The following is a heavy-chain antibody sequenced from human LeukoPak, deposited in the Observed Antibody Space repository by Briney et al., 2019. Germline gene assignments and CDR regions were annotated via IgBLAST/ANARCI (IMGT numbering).Heavy chain of an antibody. CDR2: ISDSGGSP. D-gene: IGHD2-8*01. CDR3: ATYRRGYHDTNESYYFDY. Sequence: PGGSLRLSCAASGITFSRFAMSWVRQAPGKGLEWVSGISDSGGSPYYADSVKDRFTISRDNSKNTLYVQMNGLRAEDTAIYYCATYRRGYHDTNESYYFDYWGQGTLVTVSS. V-gene: IGHV3-23*01. J-gene: IGHJ4*02. CDR1: GITFSRFA.